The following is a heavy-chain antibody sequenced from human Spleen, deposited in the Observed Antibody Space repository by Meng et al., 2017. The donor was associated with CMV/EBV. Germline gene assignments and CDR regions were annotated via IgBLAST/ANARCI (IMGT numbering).Heavy chain of an antibody. J-gene: IGHJ6*02. Sequence: GGSLRLSCAASGFAFYNYAMHWVRQAPGKGLEWVAIISYDGSNEYADSVKGRFTISRDNAKNTLYLQMSSLRAEDTGFYYCARDSYGMDVWGQGTTVTVSS. CDR2: ISYDGSNE. CDR3: ARDSYGMDV. CDR1: GFAFYNYA. V-gene: IGHV3-30*04.